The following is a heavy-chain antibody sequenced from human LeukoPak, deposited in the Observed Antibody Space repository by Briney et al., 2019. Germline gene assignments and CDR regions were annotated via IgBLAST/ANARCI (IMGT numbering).Heavy chain of an antibody. V-gene: IGHV1-69*13. D-gene: IGHD4-23*01. CDR2: IIPIFGTA. Sequence: SVKVSCKASGYTFTGYYMHWVRQAPGQGLEWMGGIIPIFGTANYAQKFQGRVTITADESTSTAYMGLSSLRSEDTAVYYCARGALLRWLDAFDIWGQGTMVTVSS. CDR1: GYTFTGYY. CDR3: ARGALLRWLDAFDI. J-gene: IGHJ3*02.